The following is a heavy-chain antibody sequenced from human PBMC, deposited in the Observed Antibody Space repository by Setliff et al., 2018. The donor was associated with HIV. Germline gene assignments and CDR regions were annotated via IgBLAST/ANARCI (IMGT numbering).Heavy chain of an antibody. Sequence: ASVKVSCKASGYTFNNYYMHWVRQAPGQGLEWMGIIYPSDGSTNYAQKFQGRVTVTRDTSASTIYMELSSLRSEDTAVYYCARQDIILDYWGQGTLVTVSS. CDR2: IYPSDGST. CDR3: ARQDIILDY. CDR1: GYTFNNYY. J-gene: IGHJ4*02. V-gene: IGHV1-46*02. D-gene: IGHD2-15*01.